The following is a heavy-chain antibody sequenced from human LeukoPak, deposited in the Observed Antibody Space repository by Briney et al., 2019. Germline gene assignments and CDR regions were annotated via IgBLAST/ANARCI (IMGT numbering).Heavy chain of an antibody. CDR1: GYTFTSYD. D-gene: IGHD2-2*02. CDR3: ARVGLLRCSSTSCYSWFDP. J-gene: IGHJ5*02. Sequence: GASVKVSCKASGYTFTSYDINWVRQATGQGLEWMGWMNPNSGNTGYAQKFQGRVTMTRNTSISTAYMELSSLRSEDTAVYYCARVGLLRCSSTSCYSWFDPWGQGTLVTVSS. V-gene: IGHV1-8*01. CDR2: MNPNSGNT.